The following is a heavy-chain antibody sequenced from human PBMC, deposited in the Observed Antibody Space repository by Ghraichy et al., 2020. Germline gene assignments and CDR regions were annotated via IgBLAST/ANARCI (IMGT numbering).Heavy chain of an antibody. J-gene: IGHJ3*01. CDR2: LGADGRST. CDR1: EFTFDGYP. V-gene: IGHV3-23*01. CDR3: AKEGGRLGEGAFDV. Sequence: GSLRLSCAVSEFTFDGYPMTWVRQAPGKGLDWVSTLGADGRSTFYADSVKGRFTISRDKSKRTMYLQMNSLRADDTAVYYCAKEGGRLGEGAFDVWGQGTKVTVSS. D-gene: IGHD3-10*01.